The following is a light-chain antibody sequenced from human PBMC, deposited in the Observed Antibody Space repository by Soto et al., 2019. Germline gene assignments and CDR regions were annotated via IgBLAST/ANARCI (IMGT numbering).Light chain of an antibody. J-gene: IGKJ1*01. CDR2: GAS. V-gene: IGKV3-15*01. Sequence: EIVMTQSPATLSVSPGERATLSCRASQSVSSNLAWYQQKPGQAPRLLIYGASTMPTGIPARFSGSGSGTEFTLTISSLQSEDFAVYYCQQYNNWPRTFGQGNKVEI. CDR1: QSVSSN. CDR3: QQYNNWPRT.